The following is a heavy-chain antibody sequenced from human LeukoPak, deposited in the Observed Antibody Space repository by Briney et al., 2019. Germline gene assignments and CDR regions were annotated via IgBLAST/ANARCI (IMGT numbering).Heavy chain of an antibody. CDR2: IYYSGST. J-gene: IGHJ4*02. CDR1: GGSISSGDYY. Sequence: SETLSLTCTVSGGSISSGDYYWSWIRQPPGKGLEWIGYIYYSGSTYYNPSLKSRVTISVDTSKNQFSLKLSSVTAADTAVYYCAKGSKRWPRDYYFDYWGQGTLVTVSS. V-gene: IGHV4-30-4*01. D-gene: IGHD6-19*01. CDR3: AKGSKRWPRDYYFDY.